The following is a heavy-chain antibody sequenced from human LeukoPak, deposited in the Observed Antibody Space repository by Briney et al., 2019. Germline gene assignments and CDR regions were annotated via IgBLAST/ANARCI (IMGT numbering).Heavy chain of an antibody. V-gene: IGHV4-59*12. CDR2: IYYSGST. CDR1: GGSISSYY. D-gene: IGHD4-17*01. J-gene: IGHJ3*02. Sequence: SETLSLSCTVSGGSISSYYWSWIRQPPGKGLEWIGYIYYSGSTNYNPSPKSRVTISVDTSKNQFSLRLRSVTAADTAVYYCASLMTTVTYDVFDIWGQGTIVTVSS. CDR3: ASLMTTVTYDVFDI.